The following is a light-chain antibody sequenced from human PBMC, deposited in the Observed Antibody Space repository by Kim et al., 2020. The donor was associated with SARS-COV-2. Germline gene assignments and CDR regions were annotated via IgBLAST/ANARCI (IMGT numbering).Light chain of an antibody. CDR3: GADHGSGGTFVWV. Sequence: QLVLTQPPSASASLGASVTLTCTLSSGYSNYKVDWYQQSPGKGPRFVMRVGTGGIVGSKGDGIPDRFSVLGSGLNRYLTIKNIQEEDESDYHCGADHGSGGTFVWVFGGGTQLTVL. V-gene: IGLV9-49*01. CDR1: SGYSNYK. J-gene: IGLJ3*02. CDR2: VGTGGIVG.